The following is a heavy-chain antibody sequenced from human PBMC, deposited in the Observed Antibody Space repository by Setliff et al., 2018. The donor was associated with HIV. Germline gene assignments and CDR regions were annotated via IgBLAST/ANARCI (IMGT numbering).Heavy chain of an antibody. CDR1: GGSFSGYY. V-gene: IGHV4-34*01. D-gene: IGHD1-26*01. Sequence: SETLSLTCAVYGGSFSGYYWSWIRQPPGRGLEWIGEINHSGSTNYNMSLWSRVTISLDASKNQFSLELISVTAADTAVYYCAGGPGTTSIDYWAQGTLVTVSS. J-gene: IGHJ4*02. CDR2: INHSGST. CDR3: AGGPGTTSIDY.